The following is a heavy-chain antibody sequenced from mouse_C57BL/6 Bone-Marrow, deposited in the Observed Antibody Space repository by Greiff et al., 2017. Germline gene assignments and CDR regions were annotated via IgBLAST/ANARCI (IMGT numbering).Heavy chain of an antibody. J-gene: IGHJ3*01. CDR2: IDPSDSYT. V-gene: IGHV1-59*01. CDR3: ASASGTWVAD. Sequence: VQLQQPGAELVRPGTSVKLSCKASGYTFTSYWMHWVKQRPGQGLEWIGVIDPSDSYTHYNQKFKGKATLTVATSSSTAYMQLSSLTSEDSAVDYCASASGTWVADWGQGTLVTVSA. D-gene: IGHD6-1*01. CDR1: GYTFTSYW.